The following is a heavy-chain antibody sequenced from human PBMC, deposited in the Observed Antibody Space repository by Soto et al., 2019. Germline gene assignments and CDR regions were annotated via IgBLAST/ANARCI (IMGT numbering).Heavy chain of an antibody. V-gene: IGHV3-74*01. D-gene: IGHD3-3*01. CDR1: GFTFSSYW. CDR3: ARELGSITIFGFYGMDV. Sequence: GGSLRLSCAASGFTFSSYWMHWVRQAPGKGLVWVSRINSDGSSTSYADSVKGRFTISRDNAKNTLYLQMNSLRAEDTAVYYCARELGSITIFGFYGMDVWGQGTTVTVSS. J-gene: IGHJ6*02. CDR2: INSDGSST.